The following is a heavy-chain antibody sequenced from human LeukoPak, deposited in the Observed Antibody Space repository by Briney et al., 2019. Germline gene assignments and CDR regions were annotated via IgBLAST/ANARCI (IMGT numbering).Heavy chain of an antibody. CDR1: GYSFTSYW. D-gene: IGHD3-10*01. V-gene: IGHV5-10-1*01. CDR3: ARQRYYYGSGRSNAFDI. CDR2: IDPSDSYT. Sequence: GESLKISCKGSGYSFTSYWISWVRQMPGKGLEWMGRIDPSDSYTNYSPSFQGHVTISADKSISTAYLQWSSLKASDTAMYYCARQRYYYGSGRSNAFDIWGQGTMVTVSS. J-gene: IGHJ3*02.